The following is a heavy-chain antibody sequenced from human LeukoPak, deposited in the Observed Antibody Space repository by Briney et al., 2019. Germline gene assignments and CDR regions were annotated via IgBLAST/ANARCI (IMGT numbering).Heavy chain of an antibody. J-gene: IGHJ4*02. Sequence: GASVKVSCKASVYTFTSYGISWVRQAPGQGLEWMGWISAYNGNTNSAQKLQGRVTMTTDTSTSTAYMELRSLRSDDTAVYYCARSAQYDYGEYWFLDYWGQGTLVTVSS. CDR2: ISAYNGNT. D-gene: IGHD4/OR15-4a*01. V-gene: IGHV1-18*01. CDR3: ARSAQYDYGEYWFLDY. CDR1: VYTFTSYG.